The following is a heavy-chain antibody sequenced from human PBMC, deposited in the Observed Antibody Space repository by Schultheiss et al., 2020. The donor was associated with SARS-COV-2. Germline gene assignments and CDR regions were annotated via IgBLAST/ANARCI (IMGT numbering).Heavy chain of an antibody. J-gene: IGHJ6*02. CDR2: ISYDGSNK. V-gene: IGHV3-30-3*01. CDR1: GFTFSSYA. CDR3: ARALGGGYYYGMDV. D-gene: IGHD2-15*01. Sequence: GGSLRLSCAASGFTFSSYAMHWVRQAPGKGLEWVAVISYDGSNKYYADSVKGRFTISRDNSKNSLYLQMNSLRAEDTAVYYCARALGGGYYYGMDVWGQGTTVTVSS.